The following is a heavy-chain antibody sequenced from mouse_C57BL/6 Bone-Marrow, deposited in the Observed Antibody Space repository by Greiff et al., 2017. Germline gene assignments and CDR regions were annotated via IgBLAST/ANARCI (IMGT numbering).Heavy chain of an antibody. D-gene: IGHD1-1*01. J-gene: IGHJ1*03. V-gene: IGHV1-76*01. Sequence: QVPLQQSGAELVRPGASVKLSCKASGYTFTDYYINWVKQRPGQGLEWIARIYPGSGNTYYNEKFKGKATLTAEKSSSTAYMQLSSLTSEDSAVYFCARGDYGSSYWYFDVWGTGTTVTVSS. CDR1: GYTFTDYY. CDR3: ARGDYGSSYWYFDV. CDR2: IYPGSGNT.